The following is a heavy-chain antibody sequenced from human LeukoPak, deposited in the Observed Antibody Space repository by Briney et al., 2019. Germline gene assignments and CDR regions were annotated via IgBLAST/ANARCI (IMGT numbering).Heavy chain of an antibody. CDR3: ARDGYSGYSLDY. V-gene: IGHV3-20*04. CDR1: GFTFSSYA. CDR2: INWNGGST. J-gene: IGHJ4*02. Sequence: GGSLRLSCAASGFTFSSYAMSWVRQAPGKGLEWVSGINWNGGSTGYADTVKGRFTISRDNAKNSLYLQMNSLRAEDTALYYCARDGYSGYSLDYWGQGTLVTVSS. D-gene: IGHD5-12*01.